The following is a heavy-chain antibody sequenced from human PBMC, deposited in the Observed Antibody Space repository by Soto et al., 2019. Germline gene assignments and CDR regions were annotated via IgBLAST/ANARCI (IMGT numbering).Heavy chain of an antibody. V-gene: IGHV3-21*01. CDR3: ARDAKYYDFWSGYYTGSGYYYGMDV. Sequence: SGGSLRLSCAASGFTFSSYSMNWVRQAPGKGLEWVSSISSSSSYIYYADSVKGRFTISRDNAKNSLYLQMNSLRAEDTAVYYCARDAKYYDFWSGYYTGSGYYYGMDVWGQGTTVTVSS. CDR2: ISSSSSYI. CDR1: GFTFSSYS. J-gene: IGHJ6*02. D-gene: IGHD3-3*01.